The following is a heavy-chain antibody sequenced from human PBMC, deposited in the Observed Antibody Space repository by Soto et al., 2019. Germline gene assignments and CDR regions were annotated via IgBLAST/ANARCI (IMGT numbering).Heavy chain of an antibody. J-gene: IGHJ6*02. CDR2: ISYDGSNK. V-gene: IGHV3-30*18. CDR3: AKDLTVVTPISPYYYYGMDV. CDR1: GFTFSSYG. D-gene: IGHD2-21*02. Sequence: PGGSLRLSCAASGFTFSSYGMHRVRQAPGKGLEWVAVISYDGSNKYYADSVKGRFTISRDNSKNTLYLQMNSLRAEDTAVYYCAKDLTVVTPISPYYYYGMDVWGQGTTVTVSS.